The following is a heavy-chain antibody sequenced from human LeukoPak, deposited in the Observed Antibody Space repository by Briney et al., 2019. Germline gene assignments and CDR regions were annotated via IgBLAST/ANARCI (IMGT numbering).Heavy chain of an antibody. J-gene: IGHJ5*01. CDR2: IYHTGST. V-gene: IGHV4-39*07. CDR1: GASISSDSNY. Sequence: SETLSLTCTVSGASISSDSNYWAWVRQPPGKGLQWIGSIYHTGSTFYNPSLMSRVSISIDSSKNQFSLKLSSVTVADTALYYCARDISISWFYSWGLGTLVSVSS. CDR3: ARDISISWFYS. D-gene: IGHD3-3*02.